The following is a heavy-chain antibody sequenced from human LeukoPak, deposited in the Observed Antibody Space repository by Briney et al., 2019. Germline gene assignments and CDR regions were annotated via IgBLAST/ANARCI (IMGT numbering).Heavy chain of an antibody. CDR1: GYTFTGYY. CDR2: INPNSGGT. CDR3: ARDLDYYGSGNHIDY. V-gene: IGHV1-2*02. J-gene: IGHJ4*02. D-gene: IGHD3-10*01. Sequence: ASVKVSCKASGYTFTGYYMHWVRQAPGQGLDWMGWINPNSGGTNYAQKFQGRVTMTRDTSISTAYMELNRLRSDDTAVYYCARDLDYYGSGNHIDYWGQGTLVTVSS.